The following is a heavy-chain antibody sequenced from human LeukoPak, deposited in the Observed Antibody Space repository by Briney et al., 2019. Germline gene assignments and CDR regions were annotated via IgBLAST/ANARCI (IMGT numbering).Heavy chain of an antibody. J-gene: IGHJ5*02. CDR1: GGSISSYY. CDR3: ARDNYQQLGP. Sequence: SETLSLTCTVSGGSISSYYWSWIRQPPGKELEWIGYIYYSGSTNYNPSLKSRVTISVDTSKNQFSLKLSSVTAADTAVYYCARDNYQQLGPWGQGTLVTVSS. V-gene: IGHV4-59*12. CDR2: IYYSGST. D-gene: IGHD2-2*01.